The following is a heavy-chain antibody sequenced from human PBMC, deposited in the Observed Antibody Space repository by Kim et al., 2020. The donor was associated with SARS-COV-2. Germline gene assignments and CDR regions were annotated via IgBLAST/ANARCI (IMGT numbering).Heavy chain of an antibody. Sequence: YADSVKGRFTISRDHSKNTLYLQMNSLRAEDTAVYYCAKISNYYYYGMDVWGQGTTVTVSS. V-gene: IGHV3-30*02. J-gene: IGHJ6*02. CDR3: AKISNYYYYGMDV.